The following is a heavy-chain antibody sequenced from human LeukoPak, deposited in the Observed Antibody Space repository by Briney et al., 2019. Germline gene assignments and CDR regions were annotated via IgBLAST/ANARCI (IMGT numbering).Heavy chain of an antibody. CDR3: ARTAMVEAEFDY. CDR1: GGSISSYY. Sequence: SETLSLTCTVSGGSISSYYWSWIRQPPGKGLEWIGYIYYSGSTNYNPSLKSRVTISVDTSKNQFSLKLSSVTAADTAVYYCARTAMVEAEFDYWGQGTLVTVSS. J-gene: IGHJ4*02. CDR2: IYYSGST. D-gene: IGHD5-18*01. V-gene: IGHV4-59*01.